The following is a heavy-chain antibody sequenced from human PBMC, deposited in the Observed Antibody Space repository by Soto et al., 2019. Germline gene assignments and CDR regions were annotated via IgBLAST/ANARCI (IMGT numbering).Heavy chain of an antibody. Sequence: EVQLLESGGGLVQPGGSLRLSCAASGFTFSSYAMSWVRHAPGKGLEWVSAISGSGGSTYYADSVKGRFTISRDNSKNTLDLQMNSMRAEDTAVYYCARMYPVTKPKRGYFDLWGRGTLVTVSS. D-gene: IGHD4-17*01. CDR2: ISGSGGST. CDR1: GFTFSSYA. J-gene: IGHJ2*01. CDR3: ARMYPVTKPKRGYFDL. V-gene: IGHV3-23*01.